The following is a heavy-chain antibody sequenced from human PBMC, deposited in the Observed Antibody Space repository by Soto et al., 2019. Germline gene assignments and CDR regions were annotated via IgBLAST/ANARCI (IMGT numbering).Heavy chain of an antibody. CDR3: AKAHPFYCSGGSCYYGWFDP. J-gene: IGHJ5*02. V-gene: IGHV1-3*01. CDR1: GYTFTSYA. CDR2: INAGNGNT. Sequence: ASVKGSCKAAGYTFTSYAMHWGRQAPGQRLEWMGWINAGNGNTKYSQKFQGRVTITRDTFASTAYMELSSLRSEDTAVYYCAKAHPFYCSGGSCYYGWFDPWGQGTLVTVSS. D-gene: IGHD2-15*01.